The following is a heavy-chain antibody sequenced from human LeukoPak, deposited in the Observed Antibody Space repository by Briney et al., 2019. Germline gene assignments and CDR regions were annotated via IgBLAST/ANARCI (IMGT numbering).Heavy chain of an antibody. Sequence: SETLSLTCAVYGGSFSGYYWSWLRQPPGKGLEWIGETNHSGSTNYNPSLTRRVTISVDTTKKKFSLKLSSVTAADTAVYYCARGGLNARITMIVVAKPGPFDIWGQGTMVTVSS. D-gene: IGHD3-22*01. CDR1: GGSFSGYY. CDR3: ARGGLNARITMIVVAKPGPFDI. V-gene: IGHV4-34*01. CDR2: TNHSGST. J-gene: IGHJ3*02.